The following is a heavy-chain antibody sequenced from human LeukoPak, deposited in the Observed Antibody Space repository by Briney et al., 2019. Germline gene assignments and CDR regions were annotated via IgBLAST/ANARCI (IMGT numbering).Heavy chain of an antibody. V-gene: IGHV4-59*01. D-gene: IGHD6-6*01. Sequence: SETLSLTCTVSGGSISSYYWSWIRQPPGKGLEWIGDIYYSGSTNYNPSLKSRVTISVDTSKNQFSLKLSSVTAADTAVYYCARDNEVAARSFDYWGQGTLVTVSS. CDR2: IYYSGST. CDR3: ARDNEVAARSFDY. J-gene: IGHJ4*02. CDR1: GGSISSYY.